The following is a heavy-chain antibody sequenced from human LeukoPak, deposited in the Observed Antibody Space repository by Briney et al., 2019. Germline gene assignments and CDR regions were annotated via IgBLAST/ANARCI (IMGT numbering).Heavy chain of an antibody. D-gene: IGHD3-10*02. CDR1: GFTFSSYS. CDR2: ISNSSSYI. Sequence: GGSLRLSCAASGFTFSSYSMNWVRHATEKRLEWVSSISNSSSYIYYAHSVKGRFTIPRDNAKNSLYLQMNSLRAEDTAVYYCALGSGSYYGFFDYWGQGTLVTVSS. J-gene: IGHJ4*02. CDR3: ALGSGSYYGFFDY. V-gene: IGHV3-21*01.